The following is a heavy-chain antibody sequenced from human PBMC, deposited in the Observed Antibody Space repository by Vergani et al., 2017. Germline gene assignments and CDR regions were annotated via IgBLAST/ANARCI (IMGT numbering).Heavy chain of an antibody. D-gene: IGHD2-21*01. V-gene: IGHV1-46*01. Sequence: QVQLVQSGAEVKKPGASVKVSCKASGYTFTSYYMHWVRQAPGQGLEWMGIINPSGGSTSYAQKFQGRVTMTRNTSTSTVYMELRSLRSKDTAIYNCAREGGSLLSQKYYAMDVWGQGTTVSVSS. CDR1: GYTFTSYY. CDR3: AREGGSLLSQKYYAMDV. J-gene: IGHJ6*01. CDR2: INPSGGST.